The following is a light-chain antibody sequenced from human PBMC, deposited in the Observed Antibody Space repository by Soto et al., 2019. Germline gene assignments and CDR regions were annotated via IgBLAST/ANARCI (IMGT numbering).Light chain of an antibody. CDR3: QHVNSYPLS. V-gene: IGKV1-12*01. CDR1: QAIGSW. CDR2: TAS. Sequence: DIQMTQSPSSVSASVGDRVTITCRARQAIGSWLAWYQQKPGTAPKLLIYTASILQSGVPSRFSGSGFGTDFTLTISSLQPEDFATYYCQHVNSYPLSFGGGTKVEIK. J-gene: IGKJ4*01.